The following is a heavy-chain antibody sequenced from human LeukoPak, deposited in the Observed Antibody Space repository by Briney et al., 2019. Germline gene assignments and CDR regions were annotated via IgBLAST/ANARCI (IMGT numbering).Heavy chain of an antibody. CDR2: INHSGST. J-gene: IGHJ5*02. Sequence: PSETLSLTCAVYGGSFSGYYWSWIRQPPGKGLEWIGEINHSGSTNYNPSLKSRVTISVDTSKNQFSLKLSSVTAADTAVYYCARGYNWNVARSWFDPWGQGTLVTVSS. V-gene: IGHV4-34*01. CDR3: ARGYNWNVARSWFDP. D-gene: IGHD1-1*01. CDR1: GGSFSGYY.